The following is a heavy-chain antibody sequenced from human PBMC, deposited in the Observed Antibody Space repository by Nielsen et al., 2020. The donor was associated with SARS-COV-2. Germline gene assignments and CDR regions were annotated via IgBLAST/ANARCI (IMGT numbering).Heavy chain of an antibody. CDR2: IYSGGST. Sequence: GGSLRLSCAASGFTVSSNYMSWVRQAPGKGLEWVSVIYSGGSTYYADSVKGRFTISRDNSKNTLYLQMNSLRAEDTAVYYCARDNAAAPEFDYWGQGTLVTVSS. D-gene: IGHD6-13*01. CDR3: ARDNAAAPEFDY. J-gene: IGHJ4*02. CDR1: GFTVSSNY. V-gene: IGHV3-66*01.